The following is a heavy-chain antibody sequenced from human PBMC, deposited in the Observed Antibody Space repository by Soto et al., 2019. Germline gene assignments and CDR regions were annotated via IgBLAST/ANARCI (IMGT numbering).Heavy chain of an antibody. J-gene: IGHJ4*02. CDR1: GGSISRSY. V-gene: IGHV4-59*01. Sequence: QVHLQESGPGLVKPSETLSLNCSVSGGSISRSYWSWVRQPPGKGLEWIGYIFYSGRTSYHPSLESRVTISLDTSKNQFSLKLKSVTAADTAVYYCAKDVGGSSDSWGQGTLVTVSS. D-gene: IGHD1-26*01. CDR2: IFYSGRT. CDR3: AKDVGGSSDS.